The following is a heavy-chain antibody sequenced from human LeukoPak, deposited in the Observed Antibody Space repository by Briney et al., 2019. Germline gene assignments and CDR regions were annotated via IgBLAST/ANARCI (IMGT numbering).Heavy chain of an antibody. D-gene: IGHD3-16*01. CDR2: INHNGNVN. Sequence: GGSLRLSCAASGFTFSSYWMNWARQAPGKGLEWVASINHNGNVNYYVDSVKGRFTISRDNTKNSLYLQMSNLRAEDTAVDFCARGGGLYVWGQGATVTVSS. CDR1: GFTFSSYW. CDR3: ARGGGLYV. V-gene: IGHV3-7*03. J-gene: IGHJ6*02.